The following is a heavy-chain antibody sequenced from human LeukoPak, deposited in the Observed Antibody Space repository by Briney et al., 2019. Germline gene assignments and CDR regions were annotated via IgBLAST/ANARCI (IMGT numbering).Heavy chain of an antibody. Sequence: SETLSLTCTVSGGSTSSTYYWSWIRQPPGKGLEWIGYISYSGSTNYNPSLRSRVTISVDTSENQFSLKLNSVTAADTAVYYCARTEDIVVVPADWGQGTLVTVSS. CDR1: GGSTSSTYY. V-gene: IGHV4-59*01. CDR2: ISYSGST. D-gene: IGHD2-2*01. J-gene: IGHJ4*02. CDR3: ARTEDIVVVPAD.